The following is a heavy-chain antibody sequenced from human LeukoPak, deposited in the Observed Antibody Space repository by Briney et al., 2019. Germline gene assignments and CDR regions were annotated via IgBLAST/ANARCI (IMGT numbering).Heavy chain of an antibody. CDR1: GYTFTSYG. Sequence: ASVKVSCKASGYTFTSYGISWVRQAPGQGLEWMGWISAYNGNTNYAQKLQGRVTMATDTSTSTAYMELRSLRSDDTAVYYCARLAGMSLWAVWYFDLWGRGTLVTVSS. V-gene: IGHV1-18*01. CDR3: ARLAGMSLWAVWYFDL. D-gene: IGHD6-19*01. J-gene: IGHJ2*01. CDR2: ISAYNGNT.